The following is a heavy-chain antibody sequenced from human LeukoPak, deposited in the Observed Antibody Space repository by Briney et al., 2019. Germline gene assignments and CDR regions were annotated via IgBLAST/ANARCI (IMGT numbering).Heavy chain of an antibody. D-gene: IGHD6-13*01. Sequence: GGSLRLSCAASGFTFSSYAMSWVRQAPGKGLEWVSAISGSGGSTYYADSVKGRFTISRDNSKNTLYLQMNSLRAEDTAVYYCASDNLYSSSWYGGPLVGMDVWGQGTTVTVSS. CDR1: GFTFSSYA. J-gene: IGHJ6*02. CDR3: ASDNLYSSSWYGGPLVGMDV. CDR2: ISGSGGST. V-gene: IGHV3-23*01.